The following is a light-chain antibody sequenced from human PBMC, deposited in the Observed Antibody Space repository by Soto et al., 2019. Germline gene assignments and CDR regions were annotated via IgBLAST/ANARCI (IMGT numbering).Light chain of an antibody. CDR1: QSVSSSY. V-gene: IGKV3-20*01. CDR3: QQYGSSPGYT. J-gene: IGKJ2*01. Sequence: EIVLTQSPGTLSLSPGERATLSCMASQSVSSSYLAWYQQKPGQAPRLLIYGASSRATGIPDRFSGSGSGTDFTLTISRLEPEDFAVYFCQQYGSSPGYTFGQGTKLDIK. CDR2: GAS.